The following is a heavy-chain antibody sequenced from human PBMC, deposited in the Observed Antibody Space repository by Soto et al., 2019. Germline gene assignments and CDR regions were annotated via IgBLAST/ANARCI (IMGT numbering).Heavy chain of an antibody. CDR1: GGSFSGYY. V-gene: IGHV4-34*01. CDR2: INHSGST. Sequence: PSETLSLTCAVYGGSFSGYYWGWIRQPLGKGLEWIGEINHSGSTNYNPSLKSRVTISVDTSKNQFSLKLISVTAADTAVYYCARAASEGYSYDAFDIWGQGTMVTVS. CDR3: ARAASEGYSYDAFDI. D-gene: IGHD2-15*01. J-gene: IGHJ3*02.